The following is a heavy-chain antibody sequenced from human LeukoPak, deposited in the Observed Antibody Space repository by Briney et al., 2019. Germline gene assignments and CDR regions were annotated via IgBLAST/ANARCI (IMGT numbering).Heavy chain of an antibody. CDR3: ARGYCTSSSCYRFAFDI. D-gene: IGHD2-2*01. J-gene: IGHJ3*02. V-gene: IGHV4-4*07. Sequence: SETLSLTCTVSGGSISSYYWSWIRQPAGKGLEWIGRIYTSGSTNYNPSLKSRGSMSVDTSKNQFSLKLTSVTAADTAVYYCARGYCTSSSCYRFAFDIWGQGTMVTVSS. CDR1: GGSISSYY. CDR2: IYTSGST.